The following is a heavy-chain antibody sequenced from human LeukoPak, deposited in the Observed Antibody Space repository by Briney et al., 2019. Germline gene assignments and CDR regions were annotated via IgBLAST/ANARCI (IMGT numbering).Heavy chain of an antibody. Sequence: GASVKVSCKASGYSFTSCYMHWVRQALGQVLEWMGIIDPSSGTTSYAQKFQGRVTMTRDTATSTVNMELSSLISEDTAVYYCARDLGVGYSGYLLPDYWGQGTLVTVSS. J-gene: IGHJ4*02. CDR3: ARDLGVGYSGYLLPDY. D-gene: IGHD3-3*01. V-gene: IGHV1-46*01. CDR1: GYSFTSCY. CDR2: IDPSSGTT.